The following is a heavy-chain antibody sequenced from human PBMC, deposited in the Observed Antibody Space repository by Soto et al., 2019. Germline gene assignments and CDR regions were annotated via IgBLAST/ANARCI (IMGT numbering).Heavy chain of an antibody. CDR2: IYYSGST. CDR3: AWPSRVEDPGPFDY. J-gene: IGHJ4*01. Sequence: SETLSLTCTVSGGSISSYYWSWIRQPPGKGLEWIGYIYYSGSTNYNPSLKSRVTISVDTSKNQFSLKLSSVTAADTAVYYCAWPSRVEDPGPFDYWGQGTLVTVSS. V-gene: IGHV4-59*08. D-gene: IGHD2-15*01. CDR1: GGSISSYY.